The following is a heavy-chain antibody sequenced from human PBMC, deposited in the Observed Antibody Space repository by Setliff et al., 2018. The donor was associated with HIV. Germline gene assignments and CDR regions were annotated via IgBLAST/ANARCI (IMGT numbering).Heavy chain of an antibody. D-gene: IGHD6-13*01. CDR3: ARDIQAAGTGWFDS. CDR1: GGSFSGYY. CDR2: INHSGST. Sequence: PSETLSLTCAVYGGSFSGYYWTWIRQPPGKGLEWIGQINHSGSTNYNPSLKSRVTRSVDRSKNQVSLNLRSVTAADSAVYHCARDIQAAGTGWFDSWGQGTLVTVSS. V-gene: IGHV4-34*01. J-gene: IGHJ5*01.